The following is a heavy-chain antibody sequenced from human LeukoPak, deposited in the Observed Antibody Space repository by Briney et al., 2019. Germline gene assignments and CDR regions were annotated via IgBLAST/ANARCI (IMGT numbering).Heavy chain of an antibody. CDR2: IIPIFGTA. D-gene: IGHD4-11*01. CDR3: ARHQPYSKSWFDP. V-gene: IGHV1-69*01. Sequence: GPPYHEQRIEWMGGIIPIFGTANYAQKFQGRVTITADESTSTAYMELSSLRSEDTAVYYCARHQPYSKSWFDPWGQGTLVTVSS. J-gene: IGHJ5*02.